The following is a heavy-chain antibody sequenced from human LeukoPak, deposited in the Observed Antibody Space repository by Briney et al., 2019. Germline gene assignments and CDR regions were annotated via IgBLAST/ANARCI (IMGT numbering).Heavy chain of an antibody. CDR1: GFTFSGYG. J-gene: IGHJ4*02. CDR3: AKDMENYGGNSGDFDY. CDR2: ISYDGSNK. Sequence: GRSLRLSCAASGFTFSGYGMHWVRQAPGKGLEWVAVISYDGSNKYYADSVKGRFTISRDNSKNTLYLQMNSLRAEDTAVYYCAKDMENYGGNSGDFDYWGQGTLVTVSS. V-gene: IGHV3-30*18. D-gene: IGHD4-23*01.